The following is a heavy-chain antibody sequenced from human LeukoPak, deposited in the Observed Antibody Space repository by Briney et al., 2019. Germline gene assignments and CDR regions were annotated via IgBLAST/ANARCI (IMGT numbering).Heavy chain of an antibody. V-gene: IGHV3-53*01. J-gene: IGHJ3*01. Sequence: PGGSLRLSCAASGFTVSSNCATWVRQAPGKGLEWVSVICGDGRLFYADSVKGRFSVSRDNSENTIYLQMTGLRADDTALYFCARERGDKDMSGGSSFDVWGQGTLVIVSS. CDR3: ARERGDKDMSGGSSFDV. D-gene: IGHD2-21*01. CDR1: GFTVSSNC. CDR2: ICGDGRL.